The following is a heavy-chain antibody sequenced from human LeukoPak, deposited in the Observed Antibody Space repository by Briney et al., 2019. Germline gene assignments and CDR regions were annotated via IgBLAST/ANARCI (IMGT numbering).Heavy chain of an antibody. CDR1: GGSISSSSYY. CDR3: ARGSNYPSDY. J-gene: IGHJ4*02. D-gene: IGHD4-11*01. V-gene: IGHV4-39*07. CDR2: IYTSGST. Sequence: SETLSLTCTVSGGSISSSSYYWGWIRQPPGKGLEWIGRIYTSGSTNYNPSLKSRVTISVDTSKNQFSLKLSSVTAADTAVYYCARGSNYPSDYWGQGTLVTVSS.